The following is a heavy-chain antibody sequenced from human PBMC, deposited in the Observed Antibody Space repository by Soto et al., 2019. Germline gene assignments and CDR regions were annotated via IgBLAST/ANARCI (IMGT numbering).Heavy chain of an antibody. Sequence: GESLKISCKGSGYSFASHWVAWVRQMPEKGLEWIGTIYPGDSDTKYSSAFRGHVTISADTSVSTAYLQWRSLEATDSAIYYCARYSGSYWHYLDFWGQGTLVTVSS. V-gene: IGHV5-51*01. CDR1: GYSFASHW. CDR3: ARYSGSYWHYLDF. CDR2: IYPGDSDT. J-gene: IGHJ4*02. D-gene: IGHD1-26*01.